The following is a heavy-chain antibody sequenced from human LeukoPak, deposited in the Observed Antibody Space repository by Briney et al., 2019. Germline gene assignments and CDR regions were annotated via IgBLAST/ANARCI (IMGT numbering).Heavy chain of an antibody. J-gene: IGHJ4*02. CDR3: ARSMSVVVPAAITSDELSGCLDY. D-gene: IGHD2-2*02. V-gene: IGHV3-11*04. CDR2: ISSSGSTI. Sequence: GGSLRLSCAASGFTFSDYYMSWIRQAPGKGLEWVSYISSSGSTIYYADSVKGRFTISRDNAKNSLYLQMNSLRAEDTAVYYCARSMSVVVPAAITSDELSGCLDYWGQGTLVTVSS. CDR1: GFTFSDYY.